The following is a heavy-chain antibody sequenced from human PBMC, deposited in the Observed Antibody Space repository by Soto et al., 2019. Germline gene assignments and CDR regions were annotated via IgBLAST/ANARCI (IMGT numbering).Heavy chain of an antibody. V-gene: IGHV1-69*01. CDR1: GDTSTTYV. Sequence: VQLVQSGSEVKKPGSSVKVSCKASGDTSTTYVVSWVRQAPGNGLEWMGGINPMSRTAKYAEKYSGRVTITADEATKTVYLDLTNLRFEDTADYFCVRGTYCGASCYFAREYWGQGTLVAVSS. J-gene: IGHJ4*02. D-gene: IGHD2-21*01. CDR3: VRGTYCGASCYFAREY. CDR2: INPMSRTA.